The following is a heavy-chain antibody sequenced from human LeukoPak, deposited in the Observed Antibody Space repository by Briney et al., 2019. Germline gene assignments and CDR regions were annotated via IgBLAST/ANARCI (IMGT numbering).Heavy chain of an antibody. J-gene: IGHJ4*02. CDR1: GFTFNNYW. CDR3: ARGKDY. V-gene: IGHV3-7*03. CDR2: IKQDGSEK. Sequence: GGSLRLSCAASGFTFNNYWMTWVRQAPGKGLEWVANIKQDGSEKYYVDSVKGRFTISRDNAKNSLHLQMNSLRAEDTAMYYCARGKDYWGQGALVTVSS.